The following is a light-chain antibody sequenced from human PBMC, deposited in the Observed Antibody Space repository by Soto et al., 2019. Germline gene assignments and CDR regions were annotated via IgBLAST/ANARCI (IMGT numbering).Light chain of an antibody. CDR3: QQYDTLPYT. Sequence: DIQMTQSPSSLSASVRDRVTVTCQASQAISTYLNWYQQKPGTAPKLLIYDASILETGVPSRFSGGGSGTDFTFTISSLQPEDIATYYCQQYDTLPYTFGQGTKLEIK. J-gene: IGKJ2*01. CDR2: DAS. CDR1: QAISTY. V-gene: IGKV1-33*01.